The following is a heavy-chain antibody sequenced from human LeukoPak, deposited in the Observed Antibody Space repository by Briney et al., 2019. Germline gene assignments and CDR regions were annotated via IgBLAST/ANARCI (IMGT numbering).Heavy chain of an antibody. J-gene: IGHJ4*02. V-gene: IGHV3-21*01. Sequence: GGSLRLSCAASGFTFFTYSMNWVRQAPGKGLEWVSSISTSSSYIYYADSVKGRFTISRDNAKNSLYLQMNSLRAEDTAVYYCARGWNSDYFDYWGQGTLVTVSS. CDR1: GFTFFTYS. D-gene: IGHD1-7*01. CDR3: ARGWNSDYFDY. CDR2: ISTSSSYI.